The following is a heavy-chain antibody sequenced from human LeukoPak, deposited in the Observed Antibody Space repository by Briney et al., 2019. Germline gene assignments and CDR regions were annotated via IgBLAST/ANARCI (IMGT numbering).Heavy chain of an antibody. CDR3: ARGRGYYDSSGYIAFDP. J-gene: IGHJ5*02. V-gene: IGHV4-34*01. CDR1: GGSFSGYY. CDR2: INHSGST. D-gene: IGHD3-22*01. Sequence: PSETLSLTCAVYGGSFSGYYWSWIRQPPGKGLEWIGEINHSGSTNYNPSIKSRVTISVDTSKNQFSLKLSSVTAADTAVYYCARGRGYYDSSGYIAFDPWGQGTLVTVSS.